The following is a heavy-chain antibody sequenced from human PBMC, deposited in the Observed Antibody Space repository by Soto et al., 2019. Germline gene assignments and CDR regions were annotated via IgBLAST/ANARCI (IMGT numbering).Heavy chain of an antibody. CDR3: AKDSGYDSHDRLFDY. V-gene: IGHV3-23*01. CDR2: ISGSGGST. Sequence: EVQLLESGGGLVQPGGSLRLSCAASGFTFRSYAMSWVRQASGKGLEWVSAISGSGGSTYYADSVQGRFTISRDNSKNTLYLQMNSLRAEDTAVYYCAKDSGYDSHDRLFDYWGQGTLVTVSS. J-gene: IGHJ4*02. CDR1: GFTFRSYA. D-gene: IGHD5-12*01.